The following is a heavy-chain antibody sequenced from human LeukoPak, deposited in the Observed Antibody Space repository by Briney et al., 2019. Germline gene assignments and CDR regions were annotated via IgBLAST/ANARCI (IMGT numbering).Heavy chain of an antibody. CDR2: IWYDGSNK. CDR1: GFTFSSYG. CDR3: AKSTYYYDSSGLTAFDI. V-gene: IGHV3-33*06. D-gene: IGHD3-22*01. Sequence: GRSLRLSCAASGFTFSSYGMHWVRQAPGKGLESVAVIWYDGSNKYYADSVKGRFTISRDNSKNTLYLQMNSLRAEDTAVYYCAKSTYYYDSSGLTAFDIWGQGTMATVSS. J-gene: IGHJ3*02.